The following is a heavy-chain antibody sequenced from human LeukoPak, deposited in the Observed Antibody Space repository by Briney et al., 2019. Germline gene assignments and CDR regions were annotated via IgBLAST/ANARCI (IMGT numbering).Heavy chain of an antibody. CDR3: ARHRRKLWFGEFPFDY. CDR2: IYYSGST. D-gene: IGHD3-10*01. V-gene: IGHV4-39*01. Sequence: SETLSLTCAVSGGSISSNSYYWGWIRQPPGKGLEWIGSIYYSGSTYYNPSLKSRVTISVDTSKNQFSLKLSSVTAADTAVYYCARHRRKLWFGEFPFDYWGQGTLVTVSP. CDR1: GGSISSNSYY. J-gene: IGHJ4*02.